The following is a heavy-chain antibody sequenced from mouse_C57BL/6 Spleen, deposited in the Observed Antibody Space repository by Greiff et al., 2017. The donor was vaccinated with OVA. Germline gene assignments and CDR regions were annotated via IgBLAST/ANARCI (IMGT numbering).Heavy chain of an antibody. CDR1: GYTFTDYN. Sequence: EVQLVESGPELVKPGASVKIPCKASGYTFTDYNMDWVKQSHGKSLEWIGDINPNNGGTIYNQKFKGKATLTVDKSSSTAYMELRSLTSEDTAVYYCARSGTGGYYFDYWGQGTTLTVSS. CDR2: INPNNGGT. V-gene: IGHV1-18*01. J-gene: IGHJ2*01. CDR3: ARSGTGGYYFDY. D-gene: IGHD4-1*01.